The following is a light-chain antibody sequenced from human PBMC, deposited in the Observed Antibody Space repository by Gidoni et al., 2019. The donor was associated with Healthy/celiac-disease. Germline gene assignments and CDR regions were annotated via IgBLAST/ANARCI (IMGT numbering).Light chain of an antibody. J-gene: IGLJ1*01. V-gene: IGLV2-14*01. CDR1: SSDVGGYNY. CDR2: EVS. Sequence: QSALTQPASVSGSPGPSITISCTGTSSDVGGYNYVSWYHQHPGKAPKLMIYEVSNRPSGVSNRFSGSKSGNTASLTISGLQAEDEADYYCSSYTSSSTLVFGTGTKVTVL. CDR3: SSYTSSSTLV.